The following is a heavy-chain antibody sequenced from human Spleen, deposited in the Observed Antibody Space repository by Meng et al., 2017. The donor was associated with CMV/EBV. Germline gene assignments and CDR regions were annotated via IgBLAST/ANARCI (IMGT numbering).Heavy chain of an antibody. CDR2: ISAYNGNT. J-gene: IGHJ4*02. Sequence: ASVKVSCKASGYTFTSYGISWVRQAPGQGLEWMGWISAYNGNTNYAQKLQGRVTMTTDTSTSTAYMELSSLSSEDTAIYYCARGRVKDYPLTFWGQGTLVTVSS. CDR1: GYTFTSYG. D-gene: IGHD2-15*01. CDR3: ARGRVKDYPLTF. V-gene: IGHV1-18*01.